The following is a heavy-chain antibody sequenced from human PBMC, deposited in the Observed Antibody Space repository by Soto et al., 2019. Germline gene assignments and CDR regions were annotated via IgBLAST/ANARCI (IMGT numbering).Heavy chain of an antibody. CDR2: ITSASDYI. D-gene: IGHD3-9*01. J-gene: IGHJ3*02. CDR1: GFMFTKST. CDR3: ARVGTGSSTPLDI. Sequence: LRLSCVASGFMFTKSTMNWVRQAPGKGLEWGASITSASDYIFYADSVKGRFTISRDNANNSLYLQMNSLRAEDTAVYYCARVGTGSSTPLDIWGQGTMVTVSS. V-gene: IGHV3-21*01.